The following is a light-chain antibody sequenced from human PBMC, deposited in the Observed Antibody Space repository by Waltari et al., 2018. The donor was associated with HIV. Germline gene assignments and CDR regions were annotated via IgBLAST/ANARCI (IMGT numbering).Light chain of an antibody. Sequence: EIVLTQTPGTLSLSPGESATLSCRASQRLRPNYLAWYQQTPGQAPRLLISGTSSRATGVPDRFSGIGSGTDFILTINRLDPEDFAVYYCQQYDNAPYTFGQGTRLEIK. V-gene: IGKV3-20*01. CDR3: QQYDNAPYT. CDR1: QRLRPNY. CDR2: GTS. J-gene: IGKJ2*01.